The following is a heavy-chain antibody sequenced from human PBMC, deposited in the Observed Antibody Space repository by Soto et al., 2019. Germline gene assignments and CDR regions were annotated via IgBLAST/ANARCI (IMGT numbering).Heavy chain of an antibody. CDR2: VSYDGSNT. D-gene: IGHD2-2*01. CDR1: GFNFRTYT. V-gene: IGHV3-30-3*01. J-gene: IGHJ4*02. CDR3: AKDGVNYASLSPVDY. Sequence: VRLSCTSSGFNFRTYTMHWVRQTPGKGLEWVAGVSYDGSNTYYADSMKGRFTISRDNSKNTVSLQMSSLRPDDTAVYYCAKDGVNYASLSPVDYWGQGNLVTVSS.